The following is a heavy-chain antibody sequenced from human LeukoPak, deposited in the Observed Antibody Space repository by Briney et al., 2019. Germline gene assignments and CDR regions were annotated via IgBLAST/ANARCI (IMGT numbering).Heavy chain of an antibody. V-gene: IGHV3-21*01. D-gene: IGHD4-17*01. J-gene: IGHJ4*02. Sequence: PGGSLRLSCAASGFTFSCYSMNWVRQAPGKGLEWVSSISSSSSYIYYADSVKGRFTISRDNAKNSLYLQMNSLRADDTAVYYCARADYGDYVYAGYFDYWGQGTLVTVSS. CDR1: GFTFSCYS. CDR2: ISSSSSYI. CDR3: ARADYGDYVYAGYFDY.